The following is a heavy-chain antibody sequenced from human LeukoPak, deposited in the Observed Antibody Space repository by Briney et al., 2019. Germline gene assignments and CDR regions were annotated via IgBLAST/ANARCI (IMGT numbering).Heavy chain of an antibody. J-gene: IGHJ6*02. CDR3: AKDALIPYCSSTSCSSYYYYYGMDV. V-gene: IGHV3-9*01. CDR2: ISWNSGSI. D-gene: IGHD2-2*01. CDR1: GFTFDDYA. Sequence: GGSLRLSCAASGFTFDDYAMHWVRQAPGKGLEWVSGISWNSGSIGYADSVKGRFTISRDNAKNSLYLQMNSLRAEDTALYYCAKDALIPYCSSTSCSSYYYYYGMDVWGQGTMVTVSS.